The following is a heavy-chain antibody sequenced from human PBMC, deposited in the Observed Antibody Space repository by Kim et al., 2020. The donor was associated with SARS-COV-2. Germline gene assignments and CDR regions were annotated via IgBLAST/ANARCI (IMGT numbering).Heavy chain of an antibody. CDR3: ARESDNWNYPDAFDI. V-gene: IGHV6-1*01. Sequence: VYVKSRITINPDTSKNQFSLQLNSVTPEDTAVYYCARESDNWNYPDAFDIWGQGTMVTVSS. D-gene: IGHD1-7*01. J-gene: IGHJ3*02.